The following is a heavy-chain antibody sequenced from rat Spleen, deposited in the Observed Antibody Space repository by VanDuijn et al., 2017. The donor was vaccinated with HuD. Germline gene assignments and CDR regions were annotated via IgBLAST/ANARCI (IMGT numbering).Heavy chain of an antibody. D-gene: IGHD1-9*01. Sequence: EVQLVESGGGLLQPGRSLKLSCTASGFTFSNFYMAWVRQAPTKGLEWVAYINTGGGTTFYRDSVKGRFTISRDNAKSTLYLQINSLRSEDTATYFCARPPYYGYNPFAYWGQGTLVTVSS. J-gene: IGHJ3*01. CDR1: GFTFSNFY. V-gene: IGHV5-25*01. CDR2: INTGGGTT. CDR3: ARPPYYGYNPFAY.